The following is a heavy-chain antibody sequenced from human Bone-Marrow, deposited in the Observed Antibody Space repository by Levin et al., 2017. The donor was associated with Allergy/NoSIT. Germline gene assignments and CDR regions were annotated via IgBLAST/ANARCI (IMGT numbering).Heavy chain of an antibody. CDR1: GGSISRSSHY. CDR2: ISYFGST. V-gene: IGHV4-39*02. J-gene: IGHJ5*02. Sequence: PSETLSLTCTVSGGSISRSSHYWVWLRQSPGEGLEWIGSISYFGSTYYNPSFKSRVTISVDSSKNHFSLDLSFVTAADTALYYCARDGGFTYLDPWGRGTPVTISA. D-gene: IGHD4-23*01. CDR3: ARDGGFTYLDP.